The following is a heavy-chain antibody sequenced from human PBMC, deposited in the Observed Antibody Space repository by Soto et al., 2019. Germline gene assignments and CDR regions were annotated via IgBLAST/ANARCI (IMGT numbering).Heavy chain of an antibody. Sequence: RRLSCAASGFTFSDYYMSWIRQAPGKGLEWVSYISSSDNIIYYADSVKGRFTISRDNAKNSLYLQMNSLRAEDTAVYYCARDIGYYDSSGYFDYWGQGTLVTVSS. CDR1: GFTFSDYY. D-gene: IGHD3-22*01. CDR2: ISSSDNII. J-gene: IGHJ4*02. CDR3: ARDIGYYDSSGYFDY. V-gene: IGHV3-11*01.